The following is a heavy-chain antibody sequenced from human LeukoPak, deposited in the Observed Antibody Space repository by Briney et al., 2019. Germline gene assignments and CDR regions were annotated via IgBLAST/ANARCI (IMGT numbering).Heavy chain of an antibody. V-gene: IGHV4-59*08. CDR2: IHYSGST. CDR1: GGSINSYY. D-gene: IGHD1-14*01. CDR3: ARGNRKATDYFDY. J-gene: IGHJ4*02. Sequence: PSETLSLTCTVSGGSINSYYWSWIRQPPGKRLEWIGYIHYSGSTNYNPSLKSRVTMSLDTSKNQFSLKLSSVTAADTAVYYCARGNRKATDYFDYWGQGTLVTVSS.